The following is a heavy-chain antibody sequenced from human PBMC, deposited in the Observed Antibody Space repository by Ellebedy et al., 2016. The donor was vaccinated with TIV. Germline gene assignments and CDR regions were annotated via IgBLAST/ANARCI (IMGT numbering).Heavy chain of an antibody. CDR3: AGTTLVPKVSGGDAFDI. D-gene: IGHD6-13*01. J-gene: IGHJ3*02. CDR1: GFTFSSYV. Sequence: GESLKISCAASGFTFSSYVMHWVRQAPGKGLEWVAVIWYDGSNKYYAESVKGRFTISRDNSKTPLYLQMTSLRAEDTAVYYCAGTTLVPKVSGGDAFDIWGQGTMVTVSS. CDR2: IWYDGSNK. V-gene: IGHV3-33*08.